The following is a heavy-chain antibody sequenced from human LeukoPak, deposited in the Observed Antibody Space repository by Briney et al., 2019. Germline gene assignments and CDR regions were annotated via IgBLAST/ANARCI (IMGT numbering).Heavy chain of an antibody. CDR2: ISGSTGRT. Sequence: GGSLRLSCAASGFTFSTYAMSWVRQAPGKGLEWVSAISGSTGRTYYADSVKGRFTISRDNSKNTLYLQMNNLRAEDTAVYYCARSGYDVATFDYWGQGTLVTVSA. CDR1: GFTFSTYA. CDR3: ARSGYDVATFDY. D-gene: IGHD5-12*01. J-gene: IGHJ4*02. V-gene: IGHV3-23*01.